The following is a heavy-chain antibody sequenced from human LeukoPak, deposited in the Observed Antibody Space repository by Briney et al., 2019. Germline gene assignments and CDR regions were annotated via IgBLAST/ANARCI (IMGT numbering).Heavy chain of an antibody. Sequence: GGSLRLSCAASGFTFSTYAMTWVRQAPGKGLEWVSSISDSGDDTYYADSVKGRFTISRDNSRNTLYLQMNSLRVDDTALYYCAKESCSGGSCYDSYFDYWGQGTLVTVSS. CDR2: ISDSGDDT. D-gene: IGHD2-15*01. CDR3: AKESCSGGSCYDSYFDY. V-gene: IGHV3-23*01. CDR1: GFTFSTYA. J-gene: IGHJ4*02.